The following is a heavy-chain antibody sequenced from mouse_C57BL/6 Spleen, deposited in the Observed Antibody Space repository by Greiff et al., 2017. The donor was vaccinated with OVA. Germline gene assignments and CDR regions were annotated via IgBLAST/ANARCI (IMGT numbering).Heavy chain of an antibody. CDR3: ARQDYSNYNYAMDY. CDR1: GYTFTSYT. J-gene: IGHJ4*01. V-gene: IGHV1-4*01. Sequence: VQLVESGAELARPGASVKMSCKASGYTFTSYTMHWVKQRPGQGLEWIGYINPSSGYTKYNQKFKDKATLTADKSSSTAYMQLSSLTSEDSAVYYCARQDYSNYNYAMDYWGQGTSVTVSS. D-gene: IGHD2-5*01. CDR2: INPSSGYT.